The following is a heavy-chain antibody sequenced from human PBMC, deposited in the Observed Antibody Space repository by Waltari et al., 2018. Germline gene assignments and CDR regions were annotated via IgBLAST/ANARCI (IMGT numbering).Heavy chain of an antibody. Sequence: QVQLQESGPGLVKPSETLSLTCAVSGYSISSGYYWGWIRQPPGKGLEWIGSIYHSGRTYNNPALKSRGPISVDTYKNQFSRKLSAVTAADTAVYYCAREGKDDYVWGSYRYSFDYWGQGTLVTVSS. CDR3: AREGKDDYVWGSYRYSFDY. CDR2: IYHSGRT. V-gene: IGHV4-38-2*02. J-gene: IGHJ4*02. D-gene: IGHD3-16*02. CDR1: GYSISSGYY.